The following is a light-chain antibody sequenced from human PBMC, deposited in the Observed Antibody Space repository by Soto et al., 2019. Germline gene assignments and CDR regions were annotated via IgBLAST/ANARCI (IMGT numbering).Light chain of an antibody. V-gene: IGLV1-44*01. CDR3: AAWDGNLGGHV. J-gene: IGLJ1*01. Sequence: QSVLTQPPSVSGTPGQRVTLSCSGSTRNIGDHTVTWYQLLPGTAPKVLVYVNNKRPSGVPDRFSGSKSGTSASLAISGLQSEDEADYYCAAWDGNLGGHVFGTGTKVTVL. CDR2: VNN. CDR1: TRNIGDHT.